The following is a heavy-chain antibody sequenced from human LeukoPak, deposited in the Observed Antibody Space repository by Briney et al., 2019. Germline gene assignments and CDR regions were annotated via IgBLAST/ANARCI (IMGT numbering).Heavy chain of an antibody. J-gene: IGHJ5*02. Sequence: PSETLSLTCAVYGGSFSGCYWSWIRQPPGKGLEWIGEINHSGSTNYNPSLKSRVTISVDTSKNQFSLKLSSVTAADTAVYYCARTPDYYGSGSYKFGWFDPWGQGTLVTVSS. CDR3: ARTPDYYGSGSYKFGWFDP. CDR1: GGSFSGCY. V-gene: IGHV4-34*01. CDR2: INHSGST. D-gene: IGHD3-10*01.